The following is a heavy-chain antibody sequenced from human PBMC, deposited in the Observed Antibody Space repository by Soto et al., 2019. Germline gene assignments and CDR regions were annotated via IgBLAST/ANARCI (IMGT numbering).Heavy chain of an antibody. Sequence: GGSLRLSCAASDFIFSSYSMSWVRQAPGKGLEWVSGITGSGGTTYYADSVKGRFTISRDNVQSSLSLQMNSLRADDTAVYYCARSRYGSGNYFSLQYWGQGILVTVSS. CDR1: DFIFSSYS. D-gene: IGHD3-10*01. CDR2: ITGSGGTT. CDR3: ARSRYGSGNYFSLQY. J-gene: IGHJ4*01. V-gene: IGHV3-23*01.